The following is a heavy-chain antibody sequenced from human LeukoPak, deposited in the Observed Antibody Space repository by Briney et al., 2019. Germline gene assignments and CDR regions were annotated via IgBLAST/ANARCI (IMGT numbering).Heavy chain of an antibody. Sequence: ASVKVSCKASGYTFTSYGISWVRQAPGQGLEWMGWISAYNGNTNYAQKLQGRVTMTTDTSTSTAYMELRSLRSDDTAVYYCARVLLGLLLYGSYYMDVWGKGTTATVSS. J-gene: IGHJ6*03. D-gene: IGHD2-15*01. V-gene: IGHV1-18*01. CDR2: ISAYNGNT. CDR3: ARVLLGLLLYGSYYMDV. CDR1: GYTFTSYG.